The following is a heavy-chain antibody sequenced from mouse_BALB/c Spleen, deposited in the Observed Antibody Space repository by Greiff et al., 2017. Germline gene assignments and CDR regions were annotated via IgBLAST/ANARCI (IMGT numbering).Heavy chain of an antibody. CDR3: ARHPARATFYFDY. V-gene: IGHV5-6*01. CDR1: GFTFSSYG. Sequence: EVQGVESGGDFVKPGGSLKLSCAASGFTFSSYGMSWVRQTPDKRLEWVATISSGGSYTYYPDSVKGRFTISRDNAKNTLYLQMSSLKSEDTAMYYCARHPARATFYFDYWGQGTTLTVSS. D-gene: IGHD3-1*01. J-gene: IGHJ2*01. CDR2: ISSGGSYT.